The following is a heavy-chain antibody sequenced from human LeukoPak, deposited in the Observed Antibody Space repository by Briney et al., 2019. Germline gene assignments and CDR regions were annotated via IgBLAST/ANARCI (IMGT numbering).Heavy chain of an antibody. D-gene: IGHD2-21*02. V-gene: IGHV3-23*01. Sequence: GESLRLSXAASGFTFSNYGMSWVRQAPGKGLEWVSVIRGSGGGTYYADSVKGRFTISRDNSKNTVYLQMNSPRAEDTAVYYCVKARMPHCGTDCLESWGQGTLVTVSS. CDR3: VKARMPHCGTDCLES. CDR2: IRGSGGGT. CDR1: GFTFSNYG. J-gene: IGHJ4*02.